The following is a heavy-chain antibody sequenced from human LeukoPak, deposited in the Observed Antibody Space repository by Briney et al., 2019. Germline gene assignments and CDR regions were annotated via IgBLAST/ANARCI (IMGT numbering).Heavy chain of an antibody. Sequence: PGGSLRLSCAASGFTFSNYWMSWVRQAPGRGLEGGANIKQDGSDKYYVDSLKGRFTISRDNAKNSLYLQMNSLRAEDTAVYYCARRWRSAFDIWGQGTMVTVSS. CDR1: GFTFSNYW. CDR3: ARRWRSAFDI. CDR2: IKQDGSDK. J-gene: IGHJ3*02. D-gene: IGHD5-24*01. V-gene: IGHV3-7*01.